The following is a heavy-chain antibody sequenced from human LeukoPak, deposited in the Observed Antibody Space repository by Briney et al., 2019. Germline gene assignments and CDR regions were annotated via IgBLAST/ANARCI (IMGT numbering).Heavy chain of an antibody. J-gene: IGHJ4*02. Sequence: PGRSLRLSCAASGFTFSSYAMHWVRQAPGEGLEWVAVISYDGSNKYYADSVKGRFTISRDNSKNTLYLQMNSLRTEDTAVYYCARGTSYSGSLDYWGQGTLVTVSS. D-gene: IGHD1-26*01. CDR3: ARGTSYSGSLDY. CDR1: GFTFSSYA. CDR2: ISYDGSNK. V-gene: IGHV3-30-3*01.